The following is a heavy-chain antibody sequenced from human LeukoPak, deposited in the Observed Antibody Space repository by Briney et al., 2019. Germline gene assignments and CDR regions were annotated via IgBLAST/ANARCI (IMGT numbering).Heavy chain of an antibody. Sequence: GGSLRLSCAASGFNFFTYGMHWVRQAPGKGLEWVAVIWYDGSNKYYADSVKGRFTISRDNSKNTLYLQMNSLRAEDTAVYYCARDDGYMPYFDYWGQGTLVTVSS. CDR3: ARDDGYMPYFDY. J-gene: IGHJ4*02. CDR1: GFNFFTYG. CDR2: IWYDGSNK. D-gene: IGHD5-24*01. V-gene: IGHV3-33*01.